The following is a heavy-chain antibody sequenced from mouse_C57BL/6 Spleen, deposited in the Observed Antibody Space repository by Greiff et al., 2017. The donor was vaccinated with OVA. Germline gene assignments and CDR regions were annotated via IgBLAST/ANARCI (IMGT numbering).Heavy chain of an antibody. V-gene: IGHV1-82*01. CDR1: GYAFSSSW. D-gene: IGHD3-2*02. J-gene: IGHJ2*01. CDR2: IYPGDGDT. CDR3: AKTAQATWYFDY. Sequence: LVEPGASVKISCKASGYAFSSSWMNWVKQRPGKGLEWIGRIYPGDGDTNYNGKFKGKATLTADKSSSTAYMQLSSLTSEDSAVYFCAKTAQATWYFDYWGQGTTLTVSS.